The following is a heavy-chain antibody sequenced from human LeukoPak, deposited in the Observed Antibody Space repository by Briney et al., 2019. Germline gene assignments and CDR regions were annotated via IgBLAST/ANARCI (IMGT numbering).Heavy chain of an antibody. D-gene: IGHD3-22*01. V-gene: IGHV3-7*01. CDR1: GFSFSTYW. CDR2: IKEDGSEK. Sequence: GGSLRLSCPASGFSFSTYWMSWVRQAPGKGLEWVANIKEDGSEKYYVDSVKGRFTISRDNAKNSLFLQMNSLRVEDTAVYYCLMYYYDSSAYPYWGQGTLVTVSS. J-gene: IGHJ4*02. CDR3: LMYYYDSSAYPY.